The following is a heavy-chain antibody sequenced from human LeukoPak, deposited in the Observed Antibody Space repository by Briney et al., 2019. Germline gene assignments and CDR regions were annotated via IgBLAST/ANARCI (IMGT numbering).Heavy chain of an antibody. CDR3: ARVSAYYDFWSGYDFDY. V-gene: IGHV1-18*01. CDR2: ISAYNGNT. CDR1: GYTLTSYG. Sequence: ASVKVSCKASGYTLTSYGISWVRQAPGQGLEGRGWISAYNGNTNYAQKLQGRVTMTTDTSTSTAYMELRSLRSDDTAVYYCARVSAYYDFWSGYDFDYWGQGTLVTVSS. D-gene: IGHD3-3*01. J-gene: IGHJ4*02.